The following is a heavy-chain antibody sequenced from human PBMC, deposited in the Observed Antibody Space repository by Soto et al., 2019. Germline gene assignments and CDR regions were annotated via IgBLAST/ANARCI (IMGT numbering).Heavy chain of an antibody. Sequence: GASVKVSCKASGYTFTSYYINWVRQATGQGLEWMGWMNPNSGNTGYAQKFQGRVTMTRNTSISTAYMELSSLRSEDTAVYYCARGDGRSYYDFWSGYYVGNYGGGYYYHYMDVWGKGTTVTVSS. J-gene: IGHJ6*03. V-gene: IGHV1-8*01. CDR2: MNPNSGNT. CDR3: ARGDGRSYYDFWSGYYVGNYGGGYYYHYMDV. D-gene: IGHD3-3*01. CDR1: GYTFTSYY.